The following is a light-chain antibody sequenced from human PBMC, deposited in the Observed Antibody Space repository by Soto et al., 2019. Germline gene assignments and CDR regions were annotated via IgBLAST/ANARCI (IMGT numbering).Light chain of an antibody. CDR2: EVS. Sequence: QSVLTQPASVSGSPGQSITISCTGTSSDIGGYYFVSWYHQHPGKAPKLMIYEVSNRPSGVSDRFSGSKPGNTASLTISGLQAGDEADYYCSSFRSGTTLFGTGTKVTVL. J-gene: IGLJ1*01. V-gene: IGLV2-14*01. CDR3: SSFRSGTTL. CDR1: SSDIGGYYF.